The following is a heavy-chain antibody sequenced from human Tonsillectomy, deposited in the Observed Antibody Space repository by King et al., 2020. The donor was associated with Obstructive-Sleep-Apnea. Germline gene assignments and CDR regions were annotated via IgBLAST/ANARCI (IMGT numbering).Heavy chain of an antibody. J-gene: IGHJ5*01. CDR2: IDPSDSYT. CDR1: GYRFTSYW. CDR3: ATHGIQLWFDY. V-gene: IGHV5-10-1*03. Sequence: EVQLVESGAEVKKPGESLRISCKGSGYRFTSYWITWVRQMPGKGLEWMGRIDPSDSYTKYSPSLQGHVTISADKSISTAYLQWSSLKASDTAMYYCATHGIQLWFDYWGQGTLVTVSS. D-gene: IGHD5-18*01.